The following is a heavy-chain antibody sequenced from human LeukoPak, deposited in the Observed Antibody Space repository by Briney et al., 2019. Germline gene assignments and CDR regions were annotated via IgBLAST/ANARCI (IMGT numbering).Heavy chain of an antibody. CDR1: GGSFSDYY. CDR3: ATRISGYDSYYFDY. D-gene: IGHD5-12*01. CDR2: INHSGTT. Sequence: PSETLSLTCVVYGGSFSDYYWTWVRQPPGKGLEWIGEINHSGTTMYNPSLKSRVTISVDTSKNQFSLKLSSVTAADTAVYYCATRISGYDSYYFDYWGQGTLVTVSS. J-gene: IGHJ4*02. V-gene: IGHV4-34*01.